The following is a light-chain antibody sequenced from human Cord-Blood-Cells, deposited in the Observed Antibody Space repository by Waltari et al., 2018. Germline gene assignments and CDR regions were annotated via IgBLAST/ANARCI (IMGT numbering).Light chain of an antibody. Sequence: DIQLTQSPSCLSASVGDRVTLTCRASQSISSYLNWYQQKPGKAPKLLIYAASSLQSGVPSRFSGSGSGTDFTLTISSLQPEDFATYYCQQSYSTPYTFGQGTKLEIK. CDR2: AAS. V-gene: IGKV1-39*01. CDR1: QSISSY. J-gene: IGKJ2*01. CDR3: QQSYSTPYT.